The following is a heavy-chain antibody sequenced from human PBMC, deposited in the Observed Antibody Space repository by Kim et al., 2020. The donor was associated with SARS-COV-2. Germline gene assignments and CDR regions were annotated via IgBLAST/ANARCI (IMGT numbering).Heavy chain of an antibody. Sequence: RGSLRLFCAASGFAFSSYALHWVRQAPGKGLEWVSLISYDGSNKYYADSVKGRLTISRDNSKDMLFLQMNSLRPEDTAVYYCARDRFSSSWYYFDNWGQGTLVTVSS. CDR2: ISYDGSNK. D-gene: IGHD6-13*01. V-gene: IGHV3-30*04. CDR1: GFAFSSYA. CDR3: ARDRFSSSWYYFDN. J-gene: IGHJ4*02.